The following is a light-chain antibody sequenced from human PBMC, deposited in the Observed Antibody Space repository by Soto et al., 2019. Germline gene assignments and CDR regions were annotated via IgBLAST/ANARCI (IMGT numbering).Light chain of an antibody. CDR3: QQYGRSPPFT. J-gene: IGKJ2*01. CDR1: QSVSSTY. Sequence: IVLTQSPGTLSLSPGERATLSCRASQSVSSTYIAWYQQNPGQAPRLLIYGASSRATGIPDRFSGSGSGTDFTLTISRLEPEDFAVYFCQQYGRSPPFTFCQGTKVESK. V-gene: IGKV3-20*01. CDR2: GAS.